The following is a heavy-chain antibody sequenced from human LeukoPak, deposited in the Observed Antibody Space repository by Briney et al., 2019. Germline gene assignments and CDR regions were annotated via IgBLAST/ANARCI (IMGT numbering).Heavy chain of an antibody. CDR3: ARGLQQLVFLGY. Sequence: SETLSLTCTVSGGSISSSSYYWGWIRQPPGKGLEWIGSIYYSGSTYYNPSLKSRVTISVDTSKNQFSLRLSSVTAADTAVYYCARGLQQLVFLGYWGQGTLVTVSS. CDR1: GGSISSSSYY. J-gene: IGHJ4*02. V-gene: IGHV4-39*07. CDR2: IYYSGST. D-gene: IGHD6-13*01.